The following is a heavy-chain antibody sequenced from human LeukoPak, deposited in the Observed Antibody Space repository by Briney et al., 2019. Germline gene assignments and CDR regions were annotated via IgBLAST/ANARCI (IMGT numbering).Heavy chain of an antibody. CDR2: ISSGSTI. CDR3: ARAQYYYDDILTGYYGDFDY. Sequence: GGSLRLSCAASGFTFSDYYMSWIRQAPGKGLEWVSYISSGSTIYYSDSVKGRFTISRDNAKNSLYLQMNSLGAEDTAVYYCARAQYYYDDILTGYYGDFDYWGQGTLVTVSS. V-gene: IGHV3-11*01. J-gene: IGHJ4*02. D-gene: IGHD3-9*01. CDR1: GFTFSDYY.